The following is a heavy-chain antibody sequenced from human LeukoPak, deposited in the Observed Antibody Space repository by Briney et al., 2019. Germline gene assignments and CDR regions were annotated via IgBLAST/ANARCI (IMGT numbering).Heavy chain of an antibody. CDR2: INPNSGGT. Sequence: ASVKVSCKASGYTFTGYYMHWVRQAPGQGLEWMGWINPNSGGTNYAQKFQGRVTMTRDTSISTAYMELSRLRSDDTAVYYCAREERYCRGGSCYLDYWGQGTLVTVSS. J-gene: IGHJ4*02. CDR3: AREERYCRGGSCYLDY. D-gene: IGHD2-15*01. V-gene: IGHV1-2*02. CDR1: GYTFTGYY.